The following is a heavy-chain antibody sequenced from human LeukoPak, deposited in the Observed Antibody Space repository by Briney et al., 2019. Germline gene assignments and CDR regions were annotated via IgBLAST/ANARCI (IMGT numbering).Heavy chain of an antibody. J-gene: IGHJ4*02. CDR3: AREITFGGVIVNDY. D-gene: IGHD3-16*02. Sequence: PSETLSLTCTVSGGSISSSSYYWSWIRQPAGKGLEWIGRIYTSGSTNYNPSLKSRVTMSVDTSKNQFSLKLSSVTAADTAVYYCAREITFGGVIVNDYWGQGTLVTVSS. CDR1: GGSISSSSYY. V-gene: IGHV4-61*02. CDR2: IYTSGST.